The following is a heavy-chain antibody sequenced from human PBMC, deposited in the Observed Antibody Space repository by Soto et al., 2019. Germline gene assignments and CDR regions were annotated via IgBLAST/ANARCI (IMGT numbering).Heavy chain of an antibody. CDR2: VNPNGGTT. CDR3: AKNHLGGVGGRSPDFWSGYYLDY. D-gene: IGHD3-3*01. Sequence: QVQLVQSGAEVKKPGASVKVSCKASGYTFATYYIHWVRQAPGQGLEWVGIVNPNGGTTSYSQDFQGRVTMTSDTSTSTVYMELSSLRSEDTAVYYCAKNHLGGVGGRSPDFWSGYYLDYWGPGILVTVSS. J-gene: IGHJ4*02. CDR1: GYTFATYY. V-gene: IGHV1-46*01.